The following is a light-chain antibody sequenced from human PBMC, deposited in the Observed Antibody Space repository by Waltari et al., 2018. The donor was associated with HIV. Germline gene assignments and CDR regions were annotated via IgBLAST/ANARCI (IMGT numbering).Light chain of an antibody. V-gene: IGKV2D-29*01. Sequence: LTQSPVSLSVTPAQPASLSCTSSQSLLHSDGKTYLYWYLKRPGQPPQLLMYEVSNLFSGVSERFSGSGSGTNFTLRITRVEAGDVGTYYCMQSLQVLGTFGQGTKLEI. CDR1: QSLLHSDGKTY. CDR2: EVS. CDR3: MQSLQVLGT. J-gene: IGKJ2*01.